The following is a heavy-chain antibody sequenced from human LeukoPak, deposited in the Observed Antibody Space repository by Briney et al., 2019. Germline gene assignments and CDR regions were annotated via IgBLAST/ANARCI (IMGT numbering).Heavy chain of an antibody. CDR2: IIPILGIA. D-gene: IGHD3-3*01. CDR3: ARGYYDFWSGWSYYFDY. CDR1: GGTFSSCS. J-gene: IGHJ4*02. Sequence: SVKVSCKASGGTFSSCSISWVRQAPGQGLEWMGRIIPILGIANYAQKFQGRVTITADKSTSTAYMELSSLRSEDTAVYYCARGYYDFWSGWSYYFDYWGQGTLVTVSP. V-gene: IGHV1-69*02.